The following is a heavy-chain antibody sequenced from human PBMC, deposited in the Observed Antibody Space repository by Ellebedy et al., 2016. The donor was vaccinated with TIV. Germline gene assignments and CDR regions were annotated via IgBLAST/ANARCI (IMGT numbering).Heavy chain of an antibody. V-gene: IGHV1-3*01. J-gene: IGHJ6*02. CDR2: INGGDGNT. Sequence: ASVKVSCKASGYTFTNHALHWVRQAPGQRLEWMGWINGGDGNTNYAQKLQGRVTMTTDTSTSTAYMELRSLRSDDTAVYYCARDAEYSSGWYPYYYYYYGMDVWGQGTTVTVSS. D-gene: IGHD6-19*01. CDR1: GYTFTNHA. CDR3: ARDAEYSSGWYPYYYYYYGMDV.